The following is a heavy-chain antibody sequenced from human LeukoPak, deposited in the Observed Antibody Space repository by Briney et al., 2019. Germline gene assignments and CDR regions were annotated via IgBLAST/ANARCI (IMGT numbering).Heavy chain of an antibody. D-gene: IGHD3-10*01. CDR1: GGSISSGSYY. CDR3: ARERLDREVHWFDP. J-gene: IGHJ5*02. V-gene: IGHV4-61*02. CDR2: IYTSGST. Sequence: SETLSLTCTVSGGSISSGSYYWSWIRQPAGKGLEWIGRIYTSGSTNYNPSLKSRVTISVDTSKNQFSLKLSSVTAADTAVYYCARERLDREVHWFDPWGQGTLVTVSS.